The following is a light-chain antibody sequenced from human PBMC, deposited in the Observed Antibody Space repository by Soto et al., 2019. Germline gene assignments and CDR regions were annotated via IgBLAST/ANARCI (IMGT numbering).Light chain of an antibody. V-gene: IGKV3-11*01. CDR1: QTVRGH. CDR3: QQRNNWPPQFT. CDR2: DTS. Sequence: EIVLTQSPATLSLSPGERATLSCRASQTVRGHLVWYQQKPGQAPRLLIYDTSKRAAGTPARFSGSGSGTDFTLTIVSLEPEDFAVYYCQQRNNWPPQFTFGPGTKVDIK. J-gene: IGKJ3*01.